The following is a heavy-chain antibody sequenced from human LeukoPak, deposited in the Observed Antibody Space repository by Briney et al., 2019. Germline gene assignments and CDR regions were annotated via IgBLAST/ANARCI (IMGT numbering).Heavy chain of an antibody. CDR3: ATGGAYCGGDCYPVDYFDY. CDR1: GYTFTSYA. V-gene: IGHV1-3*01. Sequence: ASVKVSCEASGYTFTSYAMHWVRQAPGQRLEWMGWINAGNGNTKYSQKFQGRVTITRDTSASTAYMELSSLRSEDTAVYYCATGGAYCGGDCYPVDYFDYWGQGTLVTVSS. D-gene: IGHD2-21*02. CDR2: INAGNGNT. J-gene: IGHJ4*02.